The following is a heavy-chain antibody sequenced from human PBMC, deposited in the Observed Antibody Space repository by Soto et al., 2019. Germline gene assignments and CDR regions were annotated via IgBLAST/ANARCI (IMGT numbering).Heavy chain of an antibody. Sequence: GGSLRLSCEASGFTFSAHYMSWVRQAPGKGLEWVSHISGSGDTIYYADSVKGRFTISRDNAKNSLYLQMNSLRAEDTAVYYCARDRQPSSYIGLDVWGQGTTVTVSS. CDR1: GFTFSAHY. J-gene: IGHJ6*02. CDR2: ISGSGDTI. D-gene: IGHD4-4*01. V-gene: IGHV3-11*01. CDR3: ARDRQPSSYIGLDV.